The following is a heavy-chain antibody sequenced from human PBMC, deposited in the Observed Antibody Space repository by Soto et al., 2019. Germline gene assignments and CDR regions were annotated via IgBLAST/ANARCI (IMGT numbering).Heavy chain of an antibody. D-gene: IGHD4-17*01. CDR1: GFTFSSYA. CDR3: ARSPIYGDYVYGMDV. J-gene: IGHJ6*02. CDR2: ISYDGSNK. V-gene: IGHV3-30-3*01. Sequence: PGGSLRLSCAASGFTFSSYAMHWVRQAPGKGLEWVAVISYDGSNKYYADSVKGRFTISRDNPKNTLYLQMNSLRAEDTAVYYCARSPIYGDYVYGMDVWGQGTTVTVSS.